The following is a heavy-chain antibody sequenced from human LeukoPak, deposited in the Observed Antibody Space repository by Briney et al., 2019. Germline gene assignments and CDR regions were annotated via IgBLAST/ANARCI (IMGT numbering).Heavy chain of an antibody. D-gene: IGHD3-3*01. CDR1: GFTFSSYG. CDR3: ARDGTPITIFGVVIIRGYFDY. CDR2: ISSSSSYI. Sequence: GGSLRLSCAASGFTFSSYGMHWVRQAPGKGLEWVSSISSSSSYIYYADSVKGRFTIFRDNAKNSLYLQMNSLRAEDTAVYYCARDGTPITIFGVVIIRGYFDYWGQGTLVTVSS. J-gene: IGHJ4*02. V-gene: IGHV3-21*01.